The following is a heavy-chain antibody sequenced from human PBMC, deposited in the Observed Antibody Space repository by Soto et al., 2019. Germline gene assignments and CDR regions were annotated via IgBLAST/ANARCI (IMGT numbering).Heavy chain of an antibody. D-gene: IGHD2-21*01. J-gene: IGHJ4*02. CDR1: GYTYATYL. V-gene: IGHV1-3*01. CDR2: INVGNGDV. CDR3: ASNSEMGH. Sequence: QVQLVQSGAEVKKPGASVKVSCKASGYTYATYLIQWVRQAPGQGPEWMGWINVGNGDVQYSQKFLGRLTMTRDTSAQTAYMELSSRGSEDRAVYFCASNSEMGHWGQETLVTVYS.